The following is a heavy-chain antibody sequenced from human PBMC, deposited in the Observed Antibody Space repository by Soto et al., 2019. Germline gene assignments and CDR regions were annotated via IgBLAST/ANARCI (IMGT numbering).Heavy chain of an antibody. CDR2: IYPGDSKT. CDR3: VRHAQWIIRAY. CDR1: GFSFTTYW. D-gene: IGHD5-12*01. Sequence: ESLKIACKGSGFSFTTYWIAWVRQMPGKVLDWMGIIYPGDSKTTXXPSFQGQXXISADKSISTXYLQWXSLKASDTAVYYCVRHAQWIIRAYWGQGSLVTDSS. V-gene: IGHV5-51*01. J-gene: IGHJ4*02.